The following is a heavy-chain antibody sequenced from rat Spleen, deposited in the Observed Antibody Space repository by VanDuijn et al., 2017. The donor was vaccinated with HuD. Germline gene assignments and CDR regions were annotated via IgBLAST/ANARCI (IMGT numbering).Heavy chain of an antibody. CDR2: ISPSGGST. CDR3: ATVHYTMGITA. J-gene: IGHJ4*01. Sequence: EVQLVESDGGLVQPGRSLKLSCAASGFTFNDYYMAWVRQAPTKGLEWVASISPSGGSTYYPDSVKGRFTISRDNAKSTLYLQMDSLRSEDTATYYCATVHYTMGITAWGQGASVTVSS. CDR1: GFTFNDYY. V-gene: IGHV5-27*01. D-gene: IGHD1-9*01.